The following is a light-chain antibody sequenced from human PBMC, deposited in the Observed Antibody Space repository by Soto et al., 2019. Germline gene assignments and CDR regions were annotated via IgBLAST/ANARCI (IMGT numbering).Light chain of an antibody. Sequence: EIVLTQSPGTLSLSPGERATLSCRASESVSRSYLAWYQQKPGQAPRLLMYGASSRATGIPDRFSGSGSGTDFTLTISSLEPEDFAVYYCLQSGSSKTFGQGDRGGYQT. CDR2: GAS. CDR3: LQSGSSKT. CDR1: ESVSRSY. J-gene: IGKJ1*01. V-gene: IGKV3-20*01.